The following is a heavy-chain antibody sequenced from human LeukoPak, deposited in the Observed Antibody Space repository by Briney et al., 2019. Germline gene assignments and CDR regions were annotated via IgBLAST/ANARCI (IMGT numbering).Heavy chain of an antibody. CDR3: AREGGGYVSVAFDI. D-gene: IGHD5-12*01. CDR1: GGSISSYY. CDR2: IYSSGST. V-gene: IGHV4-4*07. Sequence: SETLSLTCTVSGGSISSYYWSWIRQPAGKGLEWIGRIYSSGSTNYNPSLKSRVTMSVDTSKNQFSLKLSSVTAADTAVYYCAREGGGYVSVAFDIWGQGTMVTVSS. J-gene: IGHJ3*02.